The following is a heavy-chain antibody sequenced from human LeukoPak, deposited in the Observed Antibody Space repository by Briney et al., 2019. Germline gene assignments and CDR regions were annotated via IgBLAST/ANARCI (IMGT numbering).Heavy chain of an antibody. Sequence: SETLSLTCTVSGGSISTYYWTWIRQPPGKGLEWIGYIYYGGSTNYNPSLKSRVTISADTSKNHFSLKVSAVTAADTAVYYCATLNYGGKSNDAFDIWGQGTMVTVSS. CDR1: GGSISTYY. J-gene: IGHJ3*02. CDR3: ATLNYGGKSNDAFDI. V-gene: IGHV4-59*01. CDR2: IYYGGST. D-gene: IGHD4-23*01.